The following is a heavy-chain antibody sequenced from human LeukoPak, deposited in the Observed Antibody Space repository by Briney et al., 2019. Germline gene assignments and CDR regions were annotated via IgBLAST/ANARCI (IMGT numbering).Heavy chain of an antibody. Sequence: PSETLSLTCTVSGGSISSSGYYWGWIRRPPGKGLEWIGNIYYSGSTYYNPSLKSRITISVDTSKNQFSLKLSSVTAADTAVYYCARRGPVLDRMLGHYYYYMDVWGKGTTVTVSS. V-gene: IGHV4-39*01. CDR1: GGSISSSGYY. CDR3: ARRGPVLDRMLGHYYYYMDV. J-gene: IGHJ6*03. D-gene: IGHD2-8*01. CDR2: IYYSGST.